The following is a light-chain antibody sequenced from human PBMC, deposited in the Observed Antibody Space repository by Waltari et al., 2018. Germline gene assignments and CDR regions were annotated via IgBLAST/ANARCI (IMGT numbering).Light chain of an antibody. J-gene: IGLJ3*02. Sequence: QSVLTQPPSASGTPGQRVTISCSGSRSNIGSNYVYWYQQLPGTATELLIYRHTQCGSGFPYRVSGSKSGTSASLAISGLRSEDEADYYCAAWDDSLSGPWVFGGGTKLTVL. CDR2: RHT. CDR3: AAWDDSLSGPWV. CDR1: RSNIGSNY. V-gene: IGLV1-47*01.